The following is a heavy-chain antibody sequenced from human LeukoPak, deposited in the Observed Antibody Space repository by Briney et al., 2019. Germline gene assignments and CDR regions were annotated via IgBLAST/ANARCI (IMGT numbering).Heavy chain of an antibody. Sequence: GGSLRLSCAASGFTFSSYGMHWVRQAPGKGLEWVAVIWYDGSNKYYADSVKGRFTISRDNSKNTLYLQMNSLRAEDTAVYYCARAEKIAVAGMGYYFDYWGQGTLVTVSS. D-gene: IGHD6-19*01. CDR3: ARAEKIAVAGMGYYFDY. CDR1: GFTFSSYG. CDR2: IWYDGSNK. J-gene: IGHJ4*02. V-gene: IGHV3-33*01.